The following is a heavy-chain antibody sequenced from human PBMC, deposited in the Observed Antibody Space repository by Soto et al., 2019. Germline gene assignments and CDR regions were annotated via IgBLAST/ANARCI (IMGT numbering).Heavy chain of an antibody. CDR2: IIPILGIA. D-gene: IGHD2-21*02. CDR3: ARRGYCGGDCYSDD. J-gene: IGHJ4*02. CDR1: GGTFSSYT. Sequence: QVQLVQSGAEVKKPGSSVKVSCKASGGTFSSYTISWVRQAPGQGLEWMGRIIPILGIANYAQKFQGRVTIPADKATSPAYMGLRSLRSEDTAGYYCARRGYCGGDCYSDDWGQGTLVTVSS. V-gene: IGHV1-69*02.